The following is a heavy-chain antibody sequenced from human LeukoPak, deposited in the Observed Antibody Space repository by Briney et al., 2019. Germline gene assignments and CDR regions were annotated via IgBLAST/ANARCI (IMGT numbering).Heavy chain of an antibody. Sequence: SETLSLTCTVSGGSISSYYWSWIRQPPGKGLEWIGYIYYSGSTNYNPSLKSRVTISVGTSKNQFSLKLSSVTAADTAVYYCARGGDSGWKYFDYWGQGTLVTVSS. CDR1: GGSISSYY. D-gene: IGHD6-19*01. CDR3: ARGGDSGWKYFDY. V-gene: IGHV4-59*08. CDR2: IYYSGST. J-gene: IGHJ4*02.